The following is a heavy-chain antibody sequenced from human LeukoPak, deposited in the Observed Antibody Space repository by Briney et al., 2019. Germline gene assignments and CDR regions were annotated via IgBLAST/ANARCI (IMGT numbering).Heavy chain of an antibody. V-gene: IGHV3-9*01. D-gene: IGHD3-9*01. CDR2: ISWNSGSI. J-gene: IGHJ4*02. Sequence: GGSLRLSCAASGFTFDDYAMHWVRQAPGKGLEWVSGISWNSGSIGYADSVKGRFTISRDNAKNSLYLQMNSLRAEDTALYYCAKAPNHYDILTGGIDYWGQGTLVTVSS. CDR3: AKAPNHYDILTGGIDY. CDR1: GFTFDDYA.